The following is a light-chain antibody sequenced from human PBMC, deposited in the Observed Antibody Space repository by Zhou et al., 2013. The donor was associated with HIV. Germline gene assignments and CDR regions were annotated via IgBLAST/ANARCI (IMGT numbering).Light chain of an antibody. V-gene: IGKV2-28*01. CDR3: MQALRTPYT. CDR1: QSLLHSNGYTY. Sequence: EIVMTQSPPSLPITPGEPASISCRSSQSLLHSNGYTYLDWYLQKPGQSPQLLIYLGSSRASGVPDRFSGSGSGTYFTLKISRVEAEDVGVYYCMQALRTPYTLVQGTEAAD. J-gene: IGKJ2*01. CDR2: LGS.